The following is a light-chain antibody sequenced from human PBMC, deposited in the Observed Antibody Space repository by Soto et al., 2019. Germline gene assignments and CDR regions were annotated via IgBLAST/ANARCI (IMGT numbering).Light chain of an antibody. CDR2: STS. V-gene: IGLV7-43*01. J-gene: IGLJ2*01. CDR3: LLYYGGSQGV. CDR1: KGAVTSNCY. Sequence: QAVVTQEPALTLTPGRTVTLTCASSKGAVTSNCYTNWFQQKPGQAPRALIHSTSNKYSWTPARFSGSLVGGKAALTLSQVQPEEEAEYYCLLYYGGSQGVFGGGTKVTV.